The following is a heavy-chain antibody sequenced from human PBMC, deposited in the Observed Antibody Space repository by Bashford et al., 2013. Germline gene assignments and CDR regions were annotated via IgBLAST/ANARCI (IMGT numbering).Heavy chain of an antibody. V-gene: IGHV3-23*01. CDR3: AKEGIVVVPAAIYYYYGMDV. CDR1: GFTFSTYA. CDR2: ISGDGGAT. D-gene: IGHD2-2*01. Sequence: GSLRLSCAASGFTFSTYAISWVRQAPGKGLEWVSIISGDGGATFYADSVKGRFSISRDNSKNTLYLQMNTLRADDTAVYYCAKEGIVVVPAAIYYYYGMDVWGRRDHGHRLL. J-gene: IGHJ6*02.